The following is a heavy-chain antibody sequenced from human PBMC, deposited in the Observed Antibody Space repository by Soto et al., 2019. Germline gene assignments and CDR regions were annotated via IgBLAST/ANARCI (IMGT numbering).Heavy chain of an antibody. J-gene: IGHJ4*02. V-gene: IGHV3-33*01. CDR1: GVTFSTYG. Sequence: GRSLRVACAPSGVTFSTYGMHWVRQAPGKGLEWVAVIWYDGSNQYYADSVKGRFTISRDNSKNVLYLQMNSLRAEDTAVYYCARDLGAFNYGSAYFDYWGQGTPVPVS. CDR3: ARDLGAFNYGSAYFDY. D-gene: IGHD3-10*01. CDR2: IWYDGSNQ.